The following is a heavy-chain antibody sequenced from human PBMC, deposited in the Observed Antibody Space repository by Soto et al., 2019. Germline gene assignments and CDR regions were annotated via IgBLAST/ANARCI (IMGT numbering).Heavy chain of an antibody. Sequence: PSQTLSLTCAISGDSVSSNRAAWNWIRQSPSRGLEWLGRTYYRSKWYHDYAVSVKSRITINPDTSKNQFSLQLNSVTPEDTAVYYCTRDRPPYINGDTSWFDPWGQGTLVTVSS. CDR2: TYYRSKWYH. CDR3: TRDRPPYINGDTSWFDP. CDR1: GDSVSSNRAA. V-gene: IGHV6-1*01. J-gene: IGHJ5*02. D-gene: IGHD7-27*01.